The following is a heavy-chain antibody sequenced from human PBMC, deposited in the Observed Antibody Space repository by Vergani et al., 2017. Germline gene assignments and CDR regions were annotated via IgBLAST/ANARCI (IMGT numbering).Heavy chain of an antibody. CDR1: GGTFSSYA. Sequence: QVQLVQSGAEVKKPGSSVKVSCKASGGTFSSYAISWVRQAPGQGLEWMGGIIPIFGPANYAQKFQGRLTITADESTSTAYMELSSLGSEDTAVYYCASTGGYNYSGGFDYWGQGTLVTVSS. CDR3: ASTGGYNYSGGFDY. V-gene: IGHV1-69*01. D-gene: IGHD5-24*01. J-gene: IGHJ4*02. CDR2: IIPIFGPA.